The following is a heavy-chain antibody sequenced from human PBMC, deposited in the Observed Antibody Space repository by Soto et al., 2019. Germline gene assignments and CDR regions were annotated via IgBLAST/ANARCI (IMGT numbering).Heavy chain of an antibody. CDR1: GFTFSSYA. D-gene: IGHD1-7*01. J-gene: IGHJ4*02. V-gene: IGHV3-23*01. CDR2: ISGSGGST. Sequence: GGSLRLSCVASGFTFSSYAMSWVRQAPGKGLEWVSAISGSGGSTYYADSVKGRLTISRDKSKNTLYLQMNSLRAEDTAVYYCAKEPTPYNWNYGFDYWGQGTLVTVPS. CDR3: AKEPTPYNWNYGFDY.